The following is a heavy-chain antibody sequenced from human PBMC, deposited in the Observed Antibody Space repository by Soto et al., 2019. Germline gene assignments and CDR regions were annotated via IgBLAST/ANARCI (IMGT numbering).Heavy chain of an antibody. CDR1: GFTFSSFA. J-gene: IGHJ2*01. V-gene: IGHV3-23*01. Sequence: VQLLESGGTLVQPGISLRLSCAASGFTFSSFAMSWVRHTPGKGLEWVSSISGNSGTTDYADSVRGRFTISRDNSKSTVYLQLSSLRADDTAVYYCARAASGDWYFDLWGRGTLVTVSS. CDR3: ARAASGDWYFDL. D-gene: IGHD3-10*01. CDR2: ISGNSGTT.